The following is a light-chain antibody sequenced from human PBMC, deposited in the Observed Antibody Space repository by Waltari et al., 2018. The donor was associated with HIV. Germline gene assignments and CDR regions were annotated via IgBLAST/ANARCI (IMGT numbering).Light chain of an antibody. J-gene: IGLJ1*01. CDR1: SSAVVCSDY. V-gene: IGLV2-11*01. Sequence: QPALTQPRSVSRSPGQTVTIPCTGTSSAVVCSDYVSWFQQHPDKAPKLIIDDVGQRPSGVPDRFSGSKSGNTAFLTISGLQAEDEADYYCCSYAGTYTYVFGSGTEVTAL. CDR2: DVG. CDR3: CSYAGTYTYV.